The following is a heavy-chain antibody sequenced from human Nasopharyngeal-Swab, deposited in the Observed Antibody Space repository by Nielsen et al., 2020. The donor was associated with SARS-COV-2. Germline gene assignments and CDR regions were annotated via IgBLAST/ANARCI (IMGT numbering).Heavy chain of an antibody. Sequence: SETLSLTSTVSGGSISGYYWSWIRQPPGEELEWIGYIYYSGSTNYNPSLGSRVTISVDTSKNQFSLHLTSVAAADTAMYYCARRTTYDHFDYWGQGILVTVSS. CDR2: IYYSGST. V-gene: IGHV4-59*01. CDR3: ARRTTYDHFDY. J-gene: IGHJ4*02. CDR1: GGSISGYY. D-gene: IGHD1-1*01.